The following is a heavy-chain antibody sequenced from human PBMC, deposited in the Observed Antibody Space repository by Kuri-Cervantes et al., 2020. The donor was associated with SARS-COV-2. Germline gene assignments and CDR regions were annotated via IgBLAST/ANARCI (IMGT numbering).Heavy chain of an antibody. CDR1: GGSISSGSYY. V-gene: IGHV4-61*02. J-gene: IGHJ5*02. Sequence: LRLSCTVSGGSISSGSYYWSWIRQPAGKGLEWIGRVYTSGSTNYNPSLKSRVTMSVDTSKNQFSLKLSSVTAADTAVYYCARDHSPISDPIVVVPAASWFDPWGQGTLVTVSS. CDR2: VYTSGST. CDR3: ARDHSPISDPIVVVPAASWFDP. D-gene: IGHD2-2*01.